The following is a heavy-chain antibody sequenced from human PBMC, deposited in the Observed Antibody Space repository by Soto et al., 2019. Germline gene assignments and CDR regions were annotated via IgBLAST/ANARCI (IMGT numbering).Heavy chain of an antibody. Sequence: GGSLRLSCAASGFTFSSYAMSWVRQAPGKGLEWVSAISGSGGSTYYADSVKGRFTISRDNSKNTLYLQMNSLRAEDTAVYYCAKDLEILSYYYYYTDVWGKGTTVTVSS. CDR2: ISGSGGST. CDR3: AKDLEILSYYYYYTDV. V-gene: IGHV3-23*01. CDR1: GFTFSSYA. J-gene: IGHJ6*03. D-gene: IGHD2-8*02.